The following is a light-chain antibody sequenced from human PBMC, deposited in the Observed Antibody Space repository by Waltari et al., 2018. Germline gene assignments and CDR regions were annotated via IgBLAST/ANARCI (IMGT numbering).Light chain of an antibody. CDR2: KDT. V-gene: IGLV3-25*03. CDR1: ALPKQY. CDR3: QSADSSGKV. J-gene: IGLJ2*01. Sequence: SYELTQPPSVSVSPGQTARITCSGDALPKQYACWYQQKPGQAPVVVIYKDTERPSGIPVRFSGSSSGTTVTLTISGVQAEDEADYYCQSADSSGKVFGGGTKLTVL.